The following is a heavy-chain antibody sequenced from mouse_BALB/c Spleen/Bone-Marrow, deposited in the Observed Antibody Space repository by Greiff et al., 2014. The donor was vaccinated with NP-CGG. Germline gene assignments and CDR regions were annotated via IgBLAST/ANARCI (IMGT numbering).Heavy chain of an antibody. J-gene: IGHJ4*01. Sequence: VQLQQPGAELVKPGASVELSCTASGFNIKDTYMHWVKQRPEQGLEWIGRIDPANGNTKYDPKFQGKATITADTSSNTAYLQLSSLTSEDTAVYYCARWDGNYIYAMDYWGQGTSVTVSS. D-gene: IGHD2-1*01. CDR3: ARWDGNYIYAMDY. CDR2: IDPANGNT. V-gene: IGHV14-3*02. CDR1: GFNIKDTY.